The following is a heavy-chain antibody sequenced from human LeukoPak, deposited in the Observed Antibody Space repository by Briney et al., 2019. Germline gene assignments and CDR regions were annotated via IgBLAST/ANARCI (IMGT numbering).Heavy chain of an antibody. CDR3: ASSGNYYGSGSYSASYYYMDV. J-gene: IGHJ6*03. Sequence: GASVKVSCKASGYTFTSYYMHWVRQAPGQGLEWMGIINPSGGSTSYAQKFQGRVTMTRDMSTSTVYMELSSLRSEDTAVYYCASSGNYYGSGSYSASYYYMDVWGKGTTVTVSS. CDR2: INPSGGST. CDR1: GYTFTSYY. V-gene: IGHV1-46*01. D-gene: IGHD3-10*01.